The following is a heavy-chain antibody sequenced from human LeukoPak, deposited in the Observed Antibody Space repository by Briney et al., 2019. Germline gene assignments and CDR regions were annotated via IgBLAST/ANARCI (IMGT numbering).Heavy chain of an antibody. V-gene: IGHV3-30*18. CDR3: AKWESSSSWTKYDY. D-gene: IGHD6-13*01. CDR1: GFTFSSYG. J-gene: IGHJ4*02. CDR2: ISYDGSNK. Sequence: GGSLRLSCAASGFTFSSYGMHWVRQAPGKGLEWVAVISYDGSNKYYADSVKGRFTISRDNSKNTLYLQMNSLRAEDTAVYYCAKWESSSSWTKYDYWGQGTLVTVSS.